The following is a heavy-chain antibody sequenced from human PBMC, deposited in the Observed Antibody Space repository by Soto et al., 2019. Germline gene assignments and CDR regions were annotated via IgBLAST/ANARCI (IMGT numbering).Heavy chain of an antibody. J-gene: IGHJ6*02. V-gene: IGHV3-48*02. D-gene: IGHD6-13*01. CDR1: GFTFSSYS. CDR3: ARAAAGTHYYYGMDV. CDR2: ISSSSSTI. Sequence: EVQLVESGGGLVQPGGSLRLSCAASGFTFSSYSMNWVRQAPGKGLEWVSYISSSSSTIYYADSVKGRFTISRDNAKNSLYLQMNSLRDEDTAVYYCARAAAGTHYYYGMDVWDQGTTVTVSS.